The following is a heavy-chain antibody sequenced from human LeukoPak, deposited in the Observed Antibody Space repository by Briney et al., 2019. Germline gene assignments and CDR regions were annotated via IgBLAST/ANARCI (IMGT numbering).Heavy chain of an antibody. CDR1: GYSFTSYW. CDR2: IYPGDSDT. D-gene: IGHD2-2*03. J-gene: IGHJ4*02. V-gene: IGHV5-51*01. CDR3: ATGGYCSSTSCSSVGY. Sequence: GESLKISCKGSGYSFTSYWIGWVRQMPGKGLEWMGIIYPGDSDTRYSPSFQGQVTISADKSISTAYLQWTSLKPSDTAMYYCATGGYCSSTSCSSVGYWGQGTLVTVSS.